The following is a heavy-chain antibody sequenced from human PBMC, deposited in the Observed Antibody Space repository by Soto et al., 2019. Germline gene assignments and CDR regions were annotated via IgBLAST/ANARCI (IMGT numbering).Heavy chain of an antibody. CDR3: ATVNAIYFTVGSCYGIDV. V-gene: IGHV4-38-2*01. CDR1: GYSIGSHYY. D-gene: IGHD2-8*02. CDR2: IYYSGST. J-gene: IGHJ6*02. Sequence: SETLSLTCAVSGYSIGSHYYWGWIRQPPGKGLEWMGYIYYSGSTNYNPSLKSRLTISVDTSRNQFSPMLSSVTDPDSAVYYCATVNAIYFTVGSCYGIDVWGQGTTVTVSS.